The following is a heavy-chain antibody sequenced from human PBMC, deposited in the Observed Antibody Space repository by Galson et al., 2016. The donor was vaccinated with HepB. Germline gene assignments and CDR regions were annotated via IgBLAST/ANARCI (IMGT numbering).Heavy chain of an antibody. CDR3: AKQPPYSHDSSGYLVGPHIFDY. Sequence: LRLSCAASGFTFSSFDMSWVRQAPGKGLEWVSVISGSGGSTHYADSVKGRFTISRDNSKNTLYLQMNSLRAEDTAVYYCAKQPPYSHDSSGYLVGPHIFDYWGQGTLVTVSS. V-gene: IGHV3-23*01. CDR2: ISGSGGST. CDR1: GFTFSSFD. D-gene: IGHD3-22*01. J-gene: IGHJ4*02.